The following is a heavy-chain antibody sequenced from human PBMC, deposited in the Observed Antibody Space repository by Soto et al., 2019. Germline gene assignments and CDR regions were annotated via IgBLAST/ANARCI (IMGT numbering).Heavy chain of an antibody. CDR1: GGSISSYY. V-gene: IGHV4-59*01. CDR2: IYYSGST. CDR3: ARMGSSDYYRIDY. D-gene: IGHD3-22*01. Sequence: SETLSLTCTVSGGSISSYYWSWIRQPPGKGLEWIGYIYYSGSTNYNPSLKSRVTISVDTSKNQFSLKLSSVTAADTAVYYCARMGSSDYYRIDYWGQGTPVTVSS. J-gene: IGHJ4*02.